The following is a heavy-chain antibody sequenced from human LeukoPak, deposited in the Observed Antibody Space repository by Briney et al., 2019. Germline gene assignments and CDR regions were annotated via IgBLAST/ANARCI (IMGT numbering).Heavy chain of an antibody. CDR3: ARGPLYYYDSSGPERWFDP. CDR1: GGSISSGDYY. J-gene: IGHJ5*02. V-gene: IGHV4-30-4*01. D-gene: IGHD3-22*01. Sequence: SETLSLTCTVSGGSISSGDYYWSWIRQPPGKGLEWIGYIYYSGSTYYNPSLKSRVTISVDTSKNQFSLKLSSVTAADTAVYYCARGPLYYYDSSGPERWFDPWGQGTLVTVSS. CDR2: IYYSGST.